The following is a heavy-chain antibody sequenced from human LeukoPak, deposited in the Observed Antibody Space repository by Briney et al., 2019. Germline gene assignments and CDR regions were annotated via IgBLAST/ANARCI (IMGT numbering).Heavy chain of an antibody. D-gene: IGHD6-19*01. Sequence: GGSLRLSCAASGFTFSIYAISWVRQAPGKGLEWVSTISGSGDSTYYADSVKGRFTISRDNSKNTLYLQMNSLRAEDTALYYCAKERVRNIVVADIPFDYWGQGTLVTVSS. V-gene: IGHV3-23*01. J-gene: IGHJ4*02. CDR3: AKERVRNIVVADIPFDY. CDR1: GFTFSIYA. CDR2: ISGSGDST.